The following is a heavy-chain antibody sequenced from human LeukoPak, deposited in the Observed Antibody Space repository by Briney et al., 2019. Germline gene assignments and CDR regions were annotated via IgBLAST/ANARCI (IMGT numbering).Heavy chain of an antibody. CDR2: ISFDGHT. J-gene: IGHJ4*02. V-gene: IGHV3-30*18. CDR1: GFTFSSCG. CDR3: AKERGSTTHFDY. D-gene: IGHD2-2*01. Sequence: PGGSLRLSCAASGFTFSSCGMHWVRQAPGKGLEWVTVISFDGHTNYADSAKGRFTISRDNSKNTLYLQMNGLRDEDTAVYYCAKERGSTTHFDYWGQGTLVTVSS.